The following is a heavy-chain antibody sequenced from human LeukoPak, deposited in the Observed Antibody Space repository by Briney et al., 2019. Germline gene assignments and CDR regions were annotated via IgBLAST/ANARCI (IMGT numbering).Heavy chain of an antibody. Sequence: ASVKVSCKASGYTFTGYYMHWVRQAPGQGLEWMGWINPNSGGTNYAQKFQGRVTMTRDTSISTAYMELSRLRSDDTAVYYCARGDARITMVRGVTASEYWGQGTLVTVSS. V-gene: IGHV1-2*02. CDR1: GYTFTGYY. D-gene: IGHD3-10*01. CDR3: ARGDARITMVRGVTASEY. CDR2: INPNSGGT. J-gene: IGHJ4*02.